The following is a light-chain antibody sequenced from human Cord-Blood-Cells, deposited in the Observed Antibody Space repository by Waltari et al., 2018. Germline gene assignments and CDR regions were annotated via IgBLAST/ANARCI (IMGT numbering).Light chain of an antibody. Sequence: SSELTQDPAVSVALGQTVRITCQGDSLSSYYARWYQQKPGHAPVLVIYGKNNRPSGIPDRFSGSSSGNTASLTITGAQAEDEADYYCNSRDSSGNHYVFGTGTKVTVL. J-gene: IGLJ1*01. CDR2: GKN. V-gene: IGLV3-19*01. CDR1: SLSSYY. CDR3: NSRDSSGNHYV.